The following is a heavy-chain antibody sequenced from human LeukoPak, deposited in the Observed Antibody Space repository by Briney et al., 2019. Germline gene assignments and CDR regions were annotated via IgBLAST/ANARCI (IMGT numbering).Heavy chain of an antibody. CDR3: ARRNFDSRGAFDI. Sequence: SGTLSLTCTVSGGSITAGTYYWGWIRHPPGKGLEWIGSIYSSGKTYYNPSLKSRVTISVDTSKNYFSLKLSSVTAGDLAVYYCARRNFDSRGAFDIWGQGTVVTVSS. CDR1: GGSITAGTYY. V-gene: IGHV4-39*02. D-gene: IGHD4-11*01. CDR2: IYSSGKT. J-gene: IGHJ3*02.